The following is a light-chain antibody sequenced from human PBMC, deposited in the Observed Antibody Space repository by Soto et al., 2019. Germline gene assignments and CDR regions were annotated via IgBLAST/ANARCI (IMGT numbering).Light chain of an antibody. CDR1: QSVSSS. J-gene: IGKJ5*01. Sequence: EIMMTQSPPTLSVSPGERATLSCRTSQSVSSSLAWYQQKPGQAPRLLIYGASTRATGTPARFSGSGSGTEFTLTISSLQSEDLAVYYCQQYKNWPPITFGQGTRLEV. CDR3: QQYKNWPPIT. CDR2: GAS. V-gene: IGKV3-15*01.